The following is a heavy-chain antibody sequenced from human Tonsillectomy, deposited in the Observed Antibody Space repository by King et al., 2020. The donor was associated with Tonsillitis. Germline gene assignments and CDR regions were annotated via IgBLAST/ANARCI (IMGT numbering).Heavy chain of an antibody. Sequence: VQLVESGAEVKKPGASVRVSCKASGYTFTDYYVHWVRQAPGQGLEWMGFINSKSGGTNYAQKFQGRVTMTRDTSISIVYMELSSLRSDDTAAYYCARVVSKPGFVDVWGQGTTVTVSS. V-gene: IGHV1-2*02. J-gene: IGHJ6*02. CDR2: INSKSGGT. CDR1: GYTFTDYY. CDR3: ARVVSKPGFVDV. D-gene: IGHD3-3*01.